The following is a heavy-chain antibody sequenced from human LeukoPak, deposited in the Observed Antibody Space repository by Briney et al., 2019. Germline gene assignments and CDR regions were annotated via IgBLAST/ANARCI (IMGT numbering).Heavy chain of an antibody. J-gene: IGHJ3*02. V-gene: IGHV3-53*01. CDR2: IYSCGST. CDR3: ARVDI. CDR1: GFTVSSNY. Sequence: GGSLRLSCAASGFTVSSNYMSWVRQAPGTGLEGVSVIYSCGSTYYAVSVKGRFTISRDNSKNTLYLQMNSLRAADTAVYYCARVDIWGQGTMVTVSS.